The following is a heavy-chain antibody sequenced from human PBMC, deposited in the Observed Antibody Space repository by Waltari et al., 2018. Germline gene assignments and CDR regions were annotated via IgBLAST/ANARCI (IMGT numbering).Heavy chain of an antibody. CDR2: IYYSGNT. D-gene: IGHD3-10*01. CDR3: ARETAYYYGSGSYSYFFDY. CDR1: GGSMSNHY. V-gene: IGHV4-59*11. J-gene: IGHJ4*02. Sequence: QVQLQESGPGLVKPSETLSLACTVSGGSMSNHYWSWIRQPPGKGLEWIGYIYYSGNTNDNPSLKSRVTISVDTSKNQFALKLTSLTAADTAVYYCARETAYYYGSGSYSYFFDYWGQGTLVTVSS.